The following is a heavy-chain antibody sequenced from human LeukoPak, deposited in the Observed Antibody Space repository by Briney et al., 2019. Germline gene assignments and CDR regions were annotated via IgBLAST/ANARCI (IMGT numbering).Heavy chain of an antibody. CDR2: ISAYNGNT. CDR3: ATRRYSSSWYWFDP. CDR1: GYTFTSYY. J-gene: IGHJ5*02. V-gene: IGHV1-18*04. D-gene: IGHD6-13*01. Sequence: GASVKVPCKASGYTFTSYYMHWVRQAPGQGLEWMGWISAYNGNTNYAQKLQGRVTMTTDTSTSTAYMELRSLRSDDTAVYYCATRRYSSSWYWFDPWGQGTLVTVSS.